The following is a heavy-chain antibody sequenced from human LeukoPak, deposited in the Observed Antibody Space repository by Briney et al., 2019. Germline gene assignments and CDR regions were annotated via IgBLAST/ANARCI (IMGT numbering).Heavy chain of an antibody. J-gene: IGHJ4*02. CDR3: ARGSRNDFWSGPLNY. V-gene: IGHV3-9*01. Sequence: GGSLRLSCAASGFTFDDYAMHWVRQAPGKGLEWVSGISWNSGSIGYADSVKGRFTISRDNAKNSLYLQMNSLRAEDTAVYYCARGSRNDFWSGPLNYWGQGTLVTVSS. D-gene: IGHD3-3*01. CDR1: GFTFDDYA. CDR2: ISWNSGSI.